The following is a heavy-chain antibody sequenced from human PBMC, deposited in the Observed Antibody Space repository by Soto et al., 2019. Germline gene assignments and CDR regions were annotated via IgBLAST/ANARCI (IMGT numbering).Heavy chain of an antibody. V-gene: IGHV1-3*01. CDR2: INAGYGNT. D-gene: IGHD7-27*01. CDR1: GYTFSSYA. Sequence: ASVKVSCKASGYTFSSYAMHWVSQAPGQMLEWMGWINAGYGNTKSSQKFQDRVTISRDTSASTAYMELTSLRSEDTAVYYCARDTGDGTFEFWGQGTMVTVSS. J-gene: IGHJ4*02. CDR3: ARDTGDGTFEF.